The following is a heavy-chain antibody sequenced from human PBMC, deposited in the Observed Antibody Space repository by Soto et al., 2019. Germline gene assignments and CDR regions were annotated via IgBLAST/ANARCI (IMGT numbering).Heavy chain of an antibody. CDR1: GGSFSGYY. CDR3: ARGQGRFLEWYTRGGNWFDP. CDR2: INHSGST. D-gene: IGHD3-3*01. J-gene: IGHJ5*02. Sequence: SETLSLTCAVYGGSFSGYYWSWIRQPPGKGLEWIGEINHSGSTNYNPSLKSRVTISVDTSKNQFSLKLSSVTAADTAVYYCARGQGRFLEWYTRGGNWFDPWGQGTLVTVSS. V-gene: IGHV4-34*01.